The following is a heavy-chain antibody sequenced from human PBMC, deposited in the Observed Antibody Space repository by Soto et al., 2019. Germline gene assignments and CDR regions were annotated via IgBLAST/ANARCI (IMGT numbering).Heavy chain of an antibody. D-gene: IGHD2-2*01. CDR3: ARDSTPKAINWFDP. Sequence: SETLSLTCTVSGGSISSGGYYWSWLRQHPGKGLEWIGYIYYSGSTYYNPSLKSRVTISVDTSKNQFSLKLSSVTAADTAVYYCARDSTPKAINWFDPWGQGTLVTVSS. CDR2: IYYSGST. CDR1: GGSISSGGYY. V-gene: IGHV4-31*03. J-gene: IGHJ5*02.